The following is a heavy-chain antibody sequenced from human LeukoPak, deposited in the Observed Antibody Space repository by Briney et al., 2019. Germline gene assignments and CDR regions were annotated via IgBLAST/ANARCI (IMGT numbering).Heavy chain of an antibody. CDR3: ARQKCTSTSCLTKNAFDI. CDR1: GSISSYY. D-gene: IGHD2-2*01. J-gene: IGHJ3*02. CDR2: IYTSGST. V-gene: IGHV4-4*09. Sequence: SETLSLTCTVSGSISSYYWSWIRQPPEKGLEWIGSIYTSGSTNYNPSLKSPVTISVDTSKNQFSLDMSSVTAADTAVYYCARQKCTSTSCLTKNAFDIWGQGTMVTVSS.